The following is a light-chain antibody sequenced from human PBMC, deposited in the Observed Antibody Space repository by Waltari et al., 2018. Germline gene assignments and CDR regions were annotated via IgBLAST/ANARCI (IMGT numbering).Light chain of an antibody. Sequence: EIVLTQSPATLALSPGERATLSCRASQNVRNNYVAWYQQKPGQVPRVLIHGASSRAAGIPDRFRVSGSGTDFTLIITRLEPEDFAVYYCQQYGTSPWTFGRGTKVEIK. CDR3: QQYGTSPWT. CDR1: QNVRNNY. V-gene: IGKV3-20*01. CDR2: GAS. J-gene: IGKJ1*01.